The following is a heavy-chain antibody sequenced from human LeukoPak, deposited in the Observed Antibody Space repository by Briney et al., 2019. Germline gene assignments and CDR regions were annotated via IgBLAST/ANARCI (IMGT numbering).Heavy chain of an antibody. J-gene: IGHJ5*02. CDR1: GFTFSSHG. V-gene: IGHV3-30*18. D-gene: IGHD6-13*01. CDR2: ISYDGSNK. Sequence: GGSLRLSCAASGFTFSSHGMHWVRQAPGKGLEWVAVISYDGSNKYYADSVKGRFTISRDNSKNTLYLQMNSLRAEDTAVYYCAKGVGYSSSWAQFNWFDPWGQGTLVTVSS. CDR3: AKGVGYSSSWAQFNWFDP.